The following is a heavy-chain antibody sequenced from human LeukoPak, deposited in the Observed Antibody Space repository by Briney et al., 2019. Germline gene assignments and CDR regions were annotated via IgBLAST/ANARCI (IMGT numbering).Heavy chain of an antibody. CDR2: SAHDEVGK. D-gene: IGHD4/OR15-4a*01. CDR1: GFTFSSYW. Sequence: GGSLRLSCAGSGFTFSSYWMSWVRQAPGKGLEWVAVSAHDEVGKQFADSVKGRFTLSRDNSRDSVHLQMNRLRDEDTAVYYCAKDRGYGEHEPFESWGQRSLVTVSS. V-gene: IGHV3-30*18. CDR3: AKDRGYGEHEPFES. J-gene: IGHJ4*02.